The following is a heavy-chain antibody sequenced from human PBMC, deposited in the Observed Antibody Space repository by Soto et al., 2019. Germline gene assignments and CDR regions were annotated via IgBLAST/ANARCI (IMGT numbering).Heavy chain of an antibody. D-gene: IGHD2-2*01. CDR3: VRQISISRSTMDV. Sequence: AESLTISCQASGYPLTISCLVLVPQIPGKGVEWVGIIYPGASDAIFSPSFQGQVTISADKSMTTAYMQWGSLKASDTAMYYCVRQISISRSTMDVWGQGTPVTVSS. CDR1: GYPLTISC. V-gene: IGHV5-51*01. J-gene: IGHJ6*01. CDR2: IYPGASDA.